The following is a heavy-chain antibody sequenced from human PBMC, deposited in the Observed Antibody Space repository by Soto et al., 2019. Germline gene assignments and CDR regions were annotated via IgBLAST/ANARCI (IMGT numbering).Heavy chain of an antibody. CDR1: GDSISDNY. CDR3: ARATYYYDRSGYLYYFDY. Sequence: SETLSLTCTVSGDSISDNYWSWIRQPPGKTLEWIGYMYYTGSTNYNPSLKSRVTTSVDTSKNQFSLKLTSVTAADTAVYYCARATYYYDRSGYLYYFDYWGQGILVTVSS. V-gene: IGHV4-59*01. CDR2: MYYTGST. D-gene: IGHD3-22*01. J-gene: IGHJ4*02.